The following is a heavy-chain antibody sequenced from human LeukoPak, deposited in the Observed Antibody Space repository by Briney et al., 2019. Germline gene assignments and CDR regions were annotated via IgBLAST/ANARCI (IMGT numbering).Heavy chain of an antibody. D-gene: IGHD2-15*01. J-gene: IGHJ4*02. Sequence: ASLKVSCKASGYTFTGYYMVWMRQAPGQGLEWMGWINTNSRGTNYAQKFQGRVTMTRDTSISTAYTELSRLRSDDTAVYHCARDSSYVTSKPDYWGQGTLVTVSS. CDR1: GYTFTGYY. V-gene: IGHV1-2*02. CDR3: ARDSSYVTSKPDY. CDR2: INTNSRGT.